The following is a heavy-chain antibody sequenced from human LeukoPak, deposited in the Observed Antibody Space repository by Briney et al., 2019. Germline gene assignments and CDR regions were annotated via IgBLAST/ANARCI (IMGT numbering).Heavy chain of an antibody. V-gene: IGHV3-30-3*01. Sequence: GGSLRLSCAASGFTFSSYAMHWVRQAPGKGLEWVAVISYDGSNKYYADSVKGRFTISRDNSKNTLYLQMNSLRAEDTAVYYCARDSGSSGWYQEDYWGQGTLVTVSS. CDR3: ARDSGSSGWYQEDY. J-gene: IGHJ4*02. D-gene: IGHD6-19*01. CDR2: ISYDGSNK. CDR1: GFTFSSYA.